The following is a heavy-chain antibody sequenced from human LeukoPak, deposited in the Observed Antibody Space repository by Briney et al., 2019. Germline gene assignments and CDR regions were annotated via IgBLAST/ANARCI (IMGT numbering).Heavy chain of an antibody. J-gene: IGHJ3*02. CDR3: ARAGVYDSSGYFLGGAFDI. CDR2: ISTYNGNT. CDR1: GYTFNRYG. D-gene: IGHD3-22*01. Sequence: ASVKVSCTASGYTFNRYGISWVRQAPGQGLEWMGWISTYNGNTNYAQKLQGRVTMTTDTSTSTAYMQLRSLRSDDTAVYYCARAGVYDSSGYFLGGAFDIWGQGTMVTVSS. V-gene: IGHV1-18*01.